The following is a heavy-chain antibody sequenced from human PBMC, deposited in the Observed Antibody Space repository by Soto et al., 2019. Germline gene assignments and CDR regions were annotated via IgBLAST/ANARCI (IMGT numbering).Heavy chain of an antibody. CDR2: ISSTSNHI. CDR1: GFSFSSYS. CDR3: AGAIDYYLDY. Sequence: PGGSLRLSCAASGFSFSSYSMNWVRQAPGKGLEWVSSISSTSNHIYYADSVKGRFTISRDNAKNSLYLQMNSLRAEDTAVYYCAGAIDYYLDYWGHGTLVTVS. V-gene: IGHV3-21*01. J-gene: IGHJ4*01. D-gene: IGHD2-21*01.